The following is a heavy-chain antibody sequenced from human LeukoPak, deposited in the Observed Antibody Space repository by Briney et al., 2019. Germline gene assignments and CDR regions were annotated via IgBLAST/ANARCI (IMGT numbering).Heavy chain of an antibody. V-gene: IGHV3-53*04. J-gene: IGHJ3*02. CDR3: ARVARGDAFDI. CDR2: IYSGGST. Sequence: GGSLRLSCAAYGFTVSSNYMSWVRQAPGKGLEWVSVIYSGGSTYYADSVKGRFTISRHNSKNTLYLQMNSLRAEDTAAYYCARVARGDAFDIWGQGTMVTVSS. CDR1: GFTVSSNY.